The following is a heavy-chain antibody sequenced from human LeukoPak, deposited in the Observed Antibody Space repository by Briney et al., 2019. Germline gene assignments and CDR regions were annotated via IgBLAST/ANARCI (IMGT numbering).Heavy chain of an antibody. CDR1: GXTFSSYG. V-gene: IGHV3-30*18. Sequence: GGSLRLSCAASGXTFSSYGVHWVRQAPGKGLEWVGVLSYDGSNKYYAVSVKGRFTISRDNSKNTLYLQMNSLSAEDTAVYYCAKDCYYDSSGYPYYYGMDVWGQGTTVTVSS. J-gene: IGHJ6*02. D-gene: IGHD3-22*01. CDR2: LSYDGSNK. CDR3: AKDCYYDSSGYPYYYGMDV.